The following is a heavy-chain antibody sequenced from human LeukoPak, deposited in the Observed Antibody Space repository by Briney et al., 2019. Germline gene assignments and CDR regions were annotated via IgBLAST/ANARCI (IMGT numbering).Heavy chain of an antibody. D-gene: IGHD6-13*01. CDR1: GFTFSDYS. Sequence: SGGSLRLSCAASGFTFSDYSMNWVRQAPGKGLEWISYISSSGSTIYYADSVKGRFTISRDNAKNSLYLQMNSLGDEDTAVYYCVRDGYISSWFANWGQGTLVTVSS. V-gene: IGHV3-48*02. J-gene: IGHJ4*02. CDR3: VRDGYISSWFAN. CDR2: ISSSGSTI.